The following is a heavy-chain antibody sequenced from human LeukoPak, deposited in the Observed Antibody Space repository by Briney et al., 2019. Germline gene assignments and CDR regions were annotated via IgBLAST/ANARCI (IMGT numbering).Heavy chain of an antibody. D-gene: IGHD3-10*01. V-gene: IGHV3-30*03. CDR1: GLTFSSYG. Sequence: PGGSLRLSCAASGLTFSSYGMHWVRQAPGKGLEGVAVISYDGSNTYYADSVKGRFTIPRDNSKNMLYLQMNSLRAEDTAVYYCATPYYYGSRSYMDYWGQGTLVTVSS. CDR3: ATPYYYGSRSYMDY. CDR2: ISYDGSNT. J-gene: IGHJ4*02.